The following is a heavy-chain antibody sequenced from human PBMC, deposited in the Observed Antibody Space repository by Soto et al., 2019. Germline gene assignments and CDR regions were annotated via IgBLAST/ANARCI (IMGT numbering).Heavy chain of an antibody. Sequence: GGSLRLSCAASGFTFSSYAMSWVRQAPGKGLEWGSTITGSGGSTYYADSVKGRFTISRDNSKNTLFLQMNSLRAEDTAVYYCAKRARIADDYWGQGTLVTVSS. CDR1: GFTFSSYA. J-gene: IGHJ4*02. D-gene: IGHD2-21*01. V-gene: IGHV3-23*01. CDR2: ITGSGGST. CDR3: AKRARIADDY.